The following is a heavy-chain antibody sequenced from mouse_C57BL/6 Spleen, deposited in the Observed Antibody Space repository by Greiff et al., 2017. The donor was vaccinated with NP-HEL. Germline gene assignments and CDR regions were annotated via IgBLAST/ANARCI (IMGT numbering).Heavy chain of an antibody. CDR1: GYTFTSYW. V-gene: IGHV1-61*01. J-gene: IGHJ2*01. CDR3: ARGGYDYDGSYYFDY. CDR2: IYPSDSET. D-gene: IGHD2-4*01. Sequence: VQLQQPGAELVRPGSSVKLSCKASGYTFTSYWMDWVKQRPGQGLEWIGNIYPSDSETHYNQKFKDKATLTVDKSSSTAYMQLSSLTSEDSAVYYCARGGYDYDGSYYFDYWGQCTTLTVSS.